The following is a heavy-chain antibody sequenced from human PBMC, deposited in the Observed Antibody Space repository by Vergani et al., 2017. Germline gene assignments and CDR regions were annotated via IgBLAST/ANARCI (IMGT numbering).Heavy chain of an antibody. J-gene: IGHJ4*02. D-gene: IGHD5-24*01. CDR3: ATVREDYSKTERDVWYFDY. CDR1: GGSISSGGYY. CDR2: IYYSGST. Sequence: QVQLRESGPGLVKPSETLSLTCTVSGGSISSGGYYWSWIRQHPGKGLEWIGYIYYSGSTYYNPSLKSRVPISVDTSKNQFALKLSSVTAADTAVYYCATVREDYSKTERDVWYFDYWGQGTLVTVSS. V-gene: IGHV4-31*03.